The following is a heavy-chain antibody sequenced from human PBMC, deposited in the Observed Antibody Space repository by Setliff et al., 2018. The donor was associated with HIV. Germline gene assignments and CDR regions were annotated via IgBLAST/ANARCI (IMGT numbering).Heavy chain of an antibody. Sequence: SSETLSLTCTVSGGSIYGSDYYWGWIRQPPGKGLESIGSIYYSGSTYYNPSLKSRVTISVDTSKNQFSLKLSSVTAADTAVYYCARHVDIVVVVAAPSFDYWGQGTLVTVSS. CDR3: ARHVDIVVVVAAPSFDY. J-gene: IGHJ4*02. CDR1: GGSIYGSDYY. V-gene: IGHV4-39*01. D-gene: IGHD2-15*01. CDR2: IYYSGST.